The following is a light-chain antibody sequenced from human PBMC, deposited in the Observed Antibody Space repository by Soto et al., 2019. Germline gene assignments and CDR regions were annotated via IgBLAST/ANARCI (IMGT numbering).Light chain of an antibody. V-gene: IGKV3-15*01. CDR3: QQYENWLT. J-gene: IGKJ1*01. CDR1: QSVSIN. Sequence: EIVMTQSPATLSVSPGERATLSCRASQSVSINLAWYQQKPGQAPRLLMYGASTRATGIPARFSGSESGTEFTRTISGMQSEDSAVYFCQQYENWLTFGQGTKVEIK. CDR2: GAS.